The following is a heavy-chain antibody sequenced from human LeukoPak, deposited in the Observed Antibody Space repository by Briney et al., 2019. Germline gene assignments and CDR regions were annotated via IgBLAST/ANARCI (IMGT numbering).Heavy chain of an antibody. D-gene: IGHD3-10*01. Sequence: GGSLRLSCAASGFTVRSNYMSWVRQAPGKGLEWVSVIYSGGSTYYADSVKGRFTISRDNSKNTLYLQMNSLRAEDTAVYYCARDVTTMVREGDAFDIWGQGTMVTVSS. J-gene: IGHJ3*02. CDR1: GFTVRSNY. V-gene: IGHV3-66*01. CDR2: IYSGGST. CDR3: ARDVTTMVREGDAFDI.